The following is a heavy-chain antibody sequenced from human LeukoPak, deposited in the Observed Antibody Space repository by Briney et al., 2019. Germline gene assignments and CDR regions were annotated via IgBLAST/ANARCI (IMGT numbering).Heavy chain of an antibody. CDR2: ISAYNGNT. CDR1: GYTSTSYG. V-gene: IGHV1-18*01. J-gene: IGHJ4*02. Sequence: GASVKVSCKASGYTSTSYGISWVRQAPGQGLEWMGWISAYNGNTNYAQKLQGRVTMTTDTSTSTAYMELSGLRSEDTAVYYCARDQEGFDYWGQGTLVTVSS. CDR3: ARDQEGFDY.